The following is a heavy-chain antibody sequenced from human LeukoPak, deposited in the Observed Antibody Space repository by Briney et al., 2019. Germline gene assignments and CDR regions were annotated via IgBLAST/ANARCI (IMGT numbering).Heavy chain of an antibody. V-gene: IGHV3-30-3*01. D-gene: IGHD3-22*01. CDR3: ARGGHSSAYYSKGDY. J-gene: IGHJ4*02. CDR2: ISYDGTTT. Sequence: GGSLRLSGAASGFTFGSYAMHWVRQAPGKGLEWVALISYDGTTTYYADSVKGRFTISRDNSKNTLYLQMNSLRAEDTAVHYCARGGHSSAYYSKGDYWGQGTLVTVSS. CDR1: GFTFGSYA.